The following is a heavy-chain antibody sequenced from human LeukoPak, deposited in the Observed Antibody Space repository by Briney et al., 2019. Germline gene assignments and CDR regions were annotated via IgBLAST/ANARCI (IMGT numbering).Heavy chain of an antibody. Sequence: GGSLRLSCAASGFTFNSYAMNWVRQAPGKGLEWASGINWNGGNTRYADSVKGRFTISRDNAKNSLYLQMNSLRAEDTAFYYCAKAGAAAGQMQSFDYWGQGTLVTVSS. CDR1: GFTFNSYA. CDR3: AKAGAAAGQMQSFDY. CDR2: INWNGGNT. V-gene: IGHV3-20*04. D-gene: IGHD6-13*01. J-gene: IGHJ4*02.